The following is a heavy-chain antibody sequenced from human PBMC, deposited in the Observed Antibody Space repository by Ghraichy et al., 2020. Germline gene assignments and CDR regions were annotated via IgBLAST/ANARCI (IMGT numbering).Heavy chain of an antibody. V-gene: IGHV1-2*02. J-gene: IGHJ3*02. Sequence: ASVKISCKASGYTFTGYYMHWVRQAPGQGLEWMGWINPNSGGTNYAQKFQGRVTMTRDTSISTAYMELSRLRSDDTAVYYCARASDYYDSSGYGPDAFDIWGQGTMVTVSS. D-gene: IGHD3-22*01. CDR2: INPNSGGT. CDR1: GYTFTGYY. CDR3: ARASDYYDSSGYGPDAFDI.